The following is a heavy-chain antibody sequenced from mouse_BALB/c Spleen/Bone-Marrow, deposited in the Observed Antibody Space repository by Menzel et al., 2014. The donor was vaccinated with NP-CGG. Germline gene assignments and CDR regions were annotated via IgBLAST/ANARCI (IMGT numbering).Heavy chain of an antibody. Sequence: VQLQQSGAELVKPWASVKLSCTASGFNIKDTYMHWVKQSPEQGLEWIGRIDPANGNTKYDAYIQGKAIITTDTSSNTDYLQISSMPYEDAAVYYCASDTTATTYAMDYWGQGTSVTVST. V-gene: IGHV14-3*02. D-gene: IGHD1-2*01. CDR2: IDPANGNT. CDR1: GFNIKDTY. J-gene: IGHJ4*01. CDR3: ASDTTATTYAMDY.